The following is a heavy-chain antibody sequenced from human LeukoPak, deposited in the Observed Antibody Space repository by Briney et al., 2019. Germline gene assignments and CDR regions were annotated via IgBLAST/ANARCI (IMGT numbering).Heavy chain of an antibody. V-gene: IGHV3-7*01. CDR3: ARVDTYSSGWYGMWSDKYNWFDP. CDR1: GFTLSSYW. Sequence: GGSLRLSCAASGFTLSSYWMSWVRQAPGKGLEWVANIKQDGSEKYYVDSVKGRFTISTDNAKNSLYLQMNSLRAEDTAVYYCARVDTYSSGWYGMWSDKYNWFDPWGQGTLVTVSS. D-gene: IGHD6-19*01. J-gene: IGHJ5*02. CDR2: IKQDGSEK.